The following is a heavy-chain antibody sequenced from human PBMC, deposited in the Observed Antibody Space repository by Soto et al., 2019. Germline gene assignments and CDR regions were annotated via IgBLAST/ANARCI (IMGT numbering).Heavy chain of an antibody. CDR3: AREGIDYDFWSGYPTFYMDV. V-gene: IGHV1-8*01. J-gene: IGHJ6*03. CDR2: MNPNSGNT. D-gene: IGHD3-3*01. Sequence: ASVKVSCKASGYTFTSYDINWVRQATGQGLEWMGWMNPNSGNTGYAQKFQGRVTVTRNTSISTAYMELSSLRSDDTAVYYCAREGIDYDFWSGYPTFYMDVWGKGTTVTVSS. CDR1: GYTFTSYD.